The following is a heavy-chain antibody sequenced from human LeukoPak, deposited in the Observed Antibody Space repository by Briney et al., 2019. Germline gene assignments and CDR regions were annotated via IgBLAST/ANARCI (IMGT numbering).Heavy chain of an antibody. CDR3: ARAARGDSSGYYYARYFDY. V-gene: IGHV4-4*02. J-gene: IGHJ4*02. D-gene: IGHD3-22*01. CDR1: GGSISSSNW. Sequence: PSETLSLTCAVSGGSISSSNWWSWVRQPPGKGLEWIGEIYHSGSTNYNPSLKSRVTISVDKSKNQFSLKLSSVTAADTAVYYCARAARGDSSGYYYARYFDYWGQGTLVTVSS. CDR2: IYHSGST.